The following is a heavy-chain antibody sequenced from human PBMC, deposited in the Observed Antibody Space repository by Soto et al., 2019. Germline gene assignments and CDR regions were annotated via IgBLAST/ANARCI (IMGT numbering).Heavy chain of an antibody. D-gene: IGHD6-6*01. CDR2: IWYDGISK. CDR1: GFTFSSYG. CDR3: ARVDRGSSLFYYYYGMDV. J-gene: IGHJ6*02. V-gene: IGHV3-33*01. Sequence: GSLRLSCAASGFTFSSYGMHWVRRAPGKGLEWVAVIWYDGISKYFADFLKGRFTISRDNSKNTLYLQMDSLRAEDTALYYCARVDRGSSLFYYYYGMDVWGQGTTVTVSS.